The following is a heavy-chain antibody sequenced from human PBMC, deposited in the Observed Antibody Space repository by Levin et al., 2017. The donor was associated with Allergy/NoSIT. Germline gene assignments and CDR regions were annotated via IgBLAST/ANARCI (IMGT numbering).Heavy chain of an antibody. CDR3: AREGKYSSSWYVDY. CDR2: ISYSGST. D-gene: IGHD6-13*01. Sequence: SETLSLICTVSGGSISNFYWSWIRQPPGKGLEWIGYISYSGSTNYNPSLKSRVTISVDTPKNQFSLKLSSVTAADTAVYYCAREGKYSSSWYVDYWGQGTLVTVSS. V-gene: IGHV4-59*01. CDR1: GGSISNFY. J-gene: IGHJ4*02.